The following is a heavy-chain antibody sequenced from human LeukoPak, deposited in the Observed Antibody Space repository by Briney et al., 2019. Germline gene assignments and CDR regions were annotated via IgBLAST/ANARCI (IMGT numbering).Heavy chain of an antibody. CDR1: GFTFSSYW. V-gene: IGHV3-74*01. Sequence: GGSLRLSCAASGFTFSSYWMHWVRHAPGKGLVWVSRINTDGSSPTYVDSVKGRFTISRDNAKNTLYLQINSLRAEDTAVYYCARGRVTSSWYYFDYWGQGALVTVSS. J-gene: IGHJ4*02. D-gene: IGHD6-13*01. CDR2: INTDGSSP. CDR3: ARGRVTSSWYYFDY.